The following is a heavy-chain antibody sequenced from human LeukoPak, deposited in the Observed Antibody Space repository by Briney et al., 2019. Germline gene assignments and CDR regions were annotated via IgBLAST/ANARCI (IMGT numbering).Heavy chain of an antibody. Sequence: GGSLRLSCAASGFTFSRXXXXXVRQAPGKGXEXXXXXXQDGSQKYYVDSVRGRFTISRDNAKNSLYVQMNSLRGEDTAVYYCARDDRDSSGYPALDYWGQGTLVTVSS. J-gene: IGHJ4*02. V-gene: IGHV3-7*05. CDR2: XXQDGSQK. D-gene: IGHD3-22*01. CDR3: ARDDRDSSGYPALDY. CDR1: GFTFSRXX.